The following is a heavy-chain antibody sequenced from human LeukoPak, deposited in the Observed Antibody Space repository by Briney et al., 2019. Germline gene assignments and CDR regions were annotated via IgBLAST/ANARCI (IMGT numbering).Heavy chain of an antibody. Sequence: ASAKVSCKASGYTFTSNYIHWVRQAPGQGLKWMGMIYPRDGSTSYAQKFQGRVTVTRDTSTSTVHMELSGLRSEDTAVYYCARDQEGFDYWGQGTLVTVSS. J-gene: IGHJ4*02. CDR2: IYPRDGST. V-gene: IGHV1-46*01. CDR3: ARDQEGFDY. CDR1: GYTFTSNY.